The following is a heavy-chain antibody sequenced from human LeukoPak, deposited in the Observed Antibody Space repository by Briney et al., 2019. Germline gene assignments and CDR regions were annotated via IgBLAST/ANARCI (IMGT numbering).Heavy chain of an antibody. CDR3: ARDREFSYAFSPHYFDY. CDR1: GFTFSSYW. V-gene: IGHV3-74*01. Sequence: PGGPLRLSCAASGFTFSSYWMHWVRQAPGKGLVWVSRFNSDGSSTRYADSVRGRFSISRDNAKNTLYLQMNSLRAEDTAVYYCARDREFSYAFSPHYFDYWGQGTLVTVSS. CDR2: FNSDGSST. D-gene: IGHD5-18*01. J-gene: IGHJ4*02.